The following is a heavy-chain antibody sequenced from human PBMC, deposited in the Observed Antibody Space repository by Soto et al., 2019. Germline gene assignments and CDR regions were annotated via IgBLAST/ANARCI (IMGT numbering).Heavy chain of an antibody. J-gene: IGHJ6*02. CDR2: ISAYNGNT. CDR1: GYTFTSYG. V-gene: IGHV1-18*01. CDR3: ASGSMVRGVRNYYYYGMDV. D-gene: IGHD3-10*01. Sequence: GASVKVSCKASGYTFTSYGISWVRQAPGQGXEWMGWISAYNGNTNYAQKLQGRVTMTTDTSTSTAYMELRSLRSDDTAVYYCASGSMVRGVRNYYYYGMDVWGQGTTVTVSS.